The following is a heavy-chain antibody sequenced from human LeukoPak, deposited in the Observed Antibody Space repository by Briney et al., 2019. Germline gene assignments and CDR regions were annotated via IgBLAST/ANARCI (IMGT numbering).Heavy chain of an antibody. CDR3: ARDASGWYKRGVDY. D-gene: IGHD6-19*01. Sequence: SETLSLTCTVSGGSLSISSYSWGWVRQPPGKGLEWIGNIYYIGSTYYNPSLKSQVTISVNTSKNQFSMKLRSVPAADTAVYYCARDASGWYKRGVDYWGKGTLVTVSS. CDR1: GGSLSISSYS. CDR2: IYYIGST. J-gene: IGHJ4*02. V-gene: IGHV4-39*07.